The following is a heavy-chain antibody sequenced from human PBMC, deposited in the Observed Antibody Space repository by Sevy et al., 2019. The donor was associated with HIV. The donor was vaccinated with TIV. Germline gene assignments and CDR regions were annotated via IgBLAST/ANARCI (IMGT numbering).Heavy chain of an antibody. CDR1: GGSISSSSYY. Sequence: SETLSLTCTVSGGSISSSSYYWGWIRQPPGKGLEWIGSIYYSGSTNYNPSLKSRVTISVDTSKNQFSLKLSSVTAADTAVYYCAKSRCWLFDYWGQGTLVTVSS. D-gene: IGHD2-15*01. CDR2: IYYSGST. J-gene: IGHJ4*02. V-gene: IGHV4-39*01. CDR3: AKSRCWLFDY.